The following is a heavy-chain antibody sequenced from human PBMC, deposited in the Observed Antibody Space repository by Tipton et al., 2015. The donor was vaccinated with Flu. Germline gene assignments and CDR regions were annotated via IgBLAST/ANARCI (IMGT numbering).Heavy chain of an antibody. V-gene: IGHV4-59*12. J-gene: IGHJ2*01. Sequence: TLSLTCTVSGGSISSYYWSWIRQPPGKGLEWIGYIYYSGSTYYNPSLKSRVTISVDTSKNQFSLKLSSVTAANTAVYYCARDSRGTSYYDYIWGSYRYRYCYFDLWGRGTLVTVSS. CDR1: GGSISSYY. D-gene: IGHD3-16*02. CDR2: IYYSGST. CDR3: ARDSRGTSYYDYIWGSYRYRYCYFDL.